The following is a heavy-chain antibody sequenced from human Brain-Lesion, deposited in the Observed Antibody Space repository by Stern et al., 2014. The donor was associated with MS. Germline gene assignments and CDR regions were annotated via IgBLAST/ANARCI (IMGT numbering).Heavy chain of an antibody. D-gene: IGHD3-3*01. V-gene: IGHV2-5*02. CDR3: AHRRPHYASWDNGDFDY. CDR1: GFSLGTDGVG. CDR2: IYWDNDK. J-gene: IGHJ4*02. Sequence: SGPALVTPTQTLTLTCTFSGFSLGTDGVGVGWVRQPPGQALESLALIYWDNDKRYSPSLRSRLTITKDTSRNQVVLTMTNMDPVDTATYYCAHRRPHYASWDNGDFDYWGQGALVTVSS.